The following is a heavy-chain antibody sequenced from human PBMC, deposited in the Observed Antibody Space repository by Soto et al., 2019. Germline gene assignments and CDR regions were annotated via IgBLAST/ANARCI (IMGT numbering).Heavy chain of an antibody. CDR2: ISGSGGST. D-gene: IGHD6-13*01. V-gene: IGHV3-23*01. Sequence: RQAPGKGLEWVSAISGSGGSTYYADSVKGRFTISRDNSKNTLYLQMNSLRAEDTAVYYCAKDLGEQLVPNWFDPWGQGTLVTVSS. CDR3: AKDLGEQLVPNWFDP. J-gene: IGHJ5*02.